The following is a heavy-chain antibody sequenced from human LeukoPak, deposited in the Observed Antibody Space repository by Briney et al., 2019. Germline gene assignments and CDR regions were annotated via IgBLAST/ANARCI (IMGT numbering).Heavy chain of an antibody. CDR2: IRRKAYGGTT. CDR3: TRVTYYYDTSDYFYFDS. Sequence: PGGSLRLSCTTSGYTFGDYSMIWVRQAPGKGLEGVSFIRRKAYGGTTQYAASVKGIFYSSRDDSKGIAYLQMNSLTTEDKAVYFCTRVTYYYDTSDYFYFDSWGQGSLVTVSS. J-gene: IGHJ4*02. V-gene: IGHV3-49*04. CDR1: GYTFGDYS. D-gene: IGHD3-22*01.